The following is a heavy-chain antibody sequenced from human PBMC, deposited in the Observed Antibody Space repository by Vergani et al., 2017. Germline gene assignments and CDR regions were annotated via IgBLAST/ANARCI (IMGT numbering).Heavy chain of an antibody. Sequence: QVQLQESGPGLVKPSETLSLTCTVSGGSISSYYWSWIRQPPGKGLEWIGYIYYSGSTNYNPSLKSRVTMSVDTSKNQVSLKLSSVTAADTAVYYCATEGEFWSSWIFQHWGQGTLVSVSS. CDR1: GGSISSYY. CDR3: ATEGEFWSSWIFQH. V-gene: IGHV4-59*12. CDR2: IYYSGST. J-gene: IGHJ4*02. D-gene: IGHD3-3*01.